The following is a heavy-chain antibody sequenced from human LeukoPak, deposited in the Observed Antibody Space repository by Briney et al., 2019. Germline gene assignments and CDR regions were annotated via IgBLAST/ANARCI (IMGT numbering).Heavy chain of an antibody. V-gene: IGHV3-11*04. J-gene: IGHJ4*02. CDR1: GFTFSDYY. D-gene: IGHD2-2*01. CDR3: ARVPLHYCSSTSCYHLDY. Sequence: GGSLRLSCAASGFTFSDYYMSWIRQAPGKGLEWVSYISSSGSTIYYADSVKGRFTISRDNAKNSLYLQMNSLRAEDTAVYYCARVPLHYCSSTSCYHLDYWGQGTLVTVSS. CDR2: ISSSGSTI.